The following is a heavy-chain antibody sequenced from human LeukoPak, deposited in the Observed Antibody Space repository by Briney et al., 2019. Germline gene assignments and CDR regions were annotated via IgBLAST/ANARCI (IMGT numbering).Heavy chain of an antibody. Sequence: SVKVSCKASGGTFSSYAISWVRQAPGQGLEWMGGIIPIFGTANYAQKFQGRVTITADKSTSTAYMELSSLRSEDTAVYYCARGAYYYDSSGYYPKHFDYWGQGTLVTVSS. CDR2: IIPIFGTA. J-gene: IGHJ4*02. D-gene: IGHD3-22*01. CDR1: GGTFSSYA. V-gene: IGHV1-69*06. CDR3: ARGAYYYDSSGYYPKHFDY.